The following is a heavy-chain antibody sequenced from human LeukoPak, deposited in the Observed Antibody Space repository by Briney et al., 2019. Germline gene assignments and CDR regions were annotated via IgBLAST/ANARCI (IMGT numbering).Heavy chain of an antibody. CDR3: ASEGLHSSGFFDY. J-gene: IGHJ4*02. D-gene: IGHD6-19*01. CDR1: GGSIRSYY. CDR2: IYYSGST. V-gene: IGHV4-59*01. Sequence: SETLSLTCTVSGGSIRSYYWSWIRQPPGKGLEWIAYIYYSGSTNYNPSLKSRVTISVDASKNQFSLKLSSVTAADTAVYYCASEGLHSSGFFDYWGQGTLVTVSS.